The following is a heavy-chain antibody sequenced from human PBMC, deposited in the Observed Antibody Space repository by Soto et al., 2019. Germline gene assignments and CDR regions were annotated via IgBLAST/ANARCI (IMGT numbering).Heavy chain of an antibody. CDR3: ARENGDYRLDAFNI. D-gene: IGHD4-17*01. Sequence: GGSLRLSCAASGFTFSSYAMHWVRQAPGKGLEWVAVISYDGSTKYYADSVNGRFTISRDNSKNTLYLQMNSLRAEDTVVYYCARENGDYRLDAFNIWGQGTMVTVSS. J-gene: IGHJ3*02. CDR2: ISYDGSTK. CDR1: GFTFSSYA. V-gene: IGHV3-30-3*01.